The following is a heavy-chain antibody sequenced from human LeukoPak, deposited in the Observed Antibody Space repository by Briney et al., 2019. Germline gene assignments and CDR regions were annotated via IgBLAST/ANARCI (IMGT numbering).Heavy chain of an antibody. CDR2: ISHEGSNK. D-gene: IGHD5-24*01. CDR3: ASLTTINTFDP. Sequence: GTSLRLSCGASGFTFNNYGIHWVRQAPGKGLEWVAVISHEGSNKYYADSVKGRFTISRDNSKNTLYLQMDRLRPEDTAVYYCASLTTINTFDPWGQGTLVTVSS. V-gene: IGHV3-30*03. J-gene: IGHJ5*02. CDR1: GFTFNNYG.